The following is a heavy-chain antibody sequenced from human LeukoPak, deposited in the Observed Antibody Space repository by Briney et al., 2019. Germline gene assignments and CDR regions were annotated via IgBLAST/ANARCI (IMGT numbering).Heavy chain of an antibody. CDR2: INPSGGST. Sequence: ASVKVSCKASGGTFSSYAISWVRQAPGQGLEWMGIINPSGGSTSYAQKFQGRVTMTRDMSTSTVYMELSSLRSEDTAVYYCARDDHTRGSYYGFDYWGQGTLVTVSS. D-gene: IGHD1-26*01. CDR1: GGTFSSYA. CDR3: ARDDHTRGSYYGFDY. J-gene: IGHJ4*02. V-gene: IGHV1-46*01.